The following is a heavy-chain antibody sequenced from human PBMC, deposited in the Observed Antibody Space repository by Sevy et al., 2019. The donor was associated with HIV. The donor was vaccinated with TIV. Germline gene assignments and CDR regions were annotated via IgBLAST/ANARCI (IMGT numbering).Heavy chain of an antibody. D-gene: IGHD3-10*01. CDR3: ARGSGNGGPREAFHI. CDR2: IYSGGST. V-gene: IGHV3-53*01. Sequence: GGSLRLSCAASGFTVSSNYMSWVRQAPGKGLEWVSVIYSGGSTYYADSVKGRFTISRDNSKNTLYLQMNSLRAEDTAVYYCARGSGNGGPREAFHIWGQGTMVTVSS. J-gene: IGHJ3*02. CDR1: GFTVSSNY.